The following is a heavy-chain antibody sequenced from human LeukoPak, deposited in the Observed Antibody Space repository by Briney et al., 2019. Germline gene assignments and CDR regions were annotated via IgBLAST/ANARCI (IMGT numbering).Heavy chain of an antibody. J-gene: IGHJ3*02. V-gene: IGHV4-34*01. CDR1: GGSFSGYY. CDR3: ARGRDCDYGGNSFAFDI. Sequence: PSETLSLTCAVYGGSFSGYYWSWIRQPPGKGLEWIGEINHSGSTNYNPSLKSRVTISVDTSKNQFSLKLSSVTAADTAVYYCARGRDCDYGGNSFAFDIWGQGTMVTVSS. CDR2: INHSGST. D-gene: IGHD4-23*01.